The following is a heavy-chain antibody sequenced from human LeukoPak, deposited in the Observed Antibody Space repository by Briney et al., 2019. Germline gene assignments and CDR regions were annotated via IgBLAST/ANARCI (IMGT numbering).Heavy chain of an antibody. J-gene: IGHJ6*02. CDR3: ARGLDILTGYSYYYYYYGMDV. Sequence: ASVKVSCKASGYTFTSYDINWVPQATGQGLEWMGWMNPNSGNTGYAQKFQGRVTMTRNTSISTAYMELSSLRSEDTAVYYCARGLDILTGYSYYYYYYGMDVWGQGTTVTVSS. CDR2: MNPNSGNT. V-gene: IGHV1-8*01. D-gene: IGHD3-9*01. CDR1: GYTFTSYD.